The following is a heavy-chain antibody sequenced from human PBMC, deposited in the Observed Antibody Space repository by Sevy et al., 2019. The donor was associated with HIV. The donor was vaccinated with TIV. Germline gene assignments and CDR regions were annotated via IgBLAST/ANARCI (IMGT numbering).Heavy chain of an antibody. CDR2: IKQDGSEK. J-gene: IGHJ3*02. V-gene: IGHV3-7*03. D-gene: IGHD4-17*01. CDR1: GFTFSSYW. CDR3: ARAIYGDYTDAFDI. Sequence: GGSLRLSCAASGFTFSSYWMSWVRQAPGKGLEWVANIKQDGSEKYYVDSVKGRFTISRDNAKNSLYLQMNSLRAEGTAVYYCARAIYGDYTDAFDIWGQGTMVTVSS.